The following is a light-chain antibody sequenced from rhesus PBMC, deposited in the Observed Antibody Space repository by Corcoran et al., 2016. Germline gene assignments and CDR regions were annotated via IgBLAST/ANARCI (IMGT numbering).Light chain of an antibody. CDR2: VAS. CDR1: QRVSSY. V-gene: IGKV3-31*01. CDR3: QETSNPYS. J-gene: IGKJ2*01. Sequence: EIVMTQSPATLSLSPGETATIPSRTSQRVSSYLALYQKKPGRAPRIPIYVASSRATGIPDRFSGSGCGTEFTLTINSLEPEYFAIYYCQETSNPYSFGQGTKVDIK.